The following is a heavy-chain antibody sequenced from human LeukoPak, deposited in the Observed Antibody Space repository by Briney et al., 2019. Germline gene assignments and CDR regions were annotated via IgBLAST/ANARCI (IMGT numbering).Heavy chain of an antibody. CDR3: ASSVATMYGMDV. V-gene: IGHV3-21*01. CDR1: GFTFSSYS. Sequence: GGSLRLSCAASGFTFSSYSMNWVRQAPGKGLEWVSSISSSSSYIYYADSVKGRFTISRDNAKNSLYLQMNSLRAEDTAVYYCASSVATMYGMDVWGQGTTVTVSS. D-gene: IGHD5-12*01. J-gene: IGHJ6*02. CDR2: ISSSSSYI.